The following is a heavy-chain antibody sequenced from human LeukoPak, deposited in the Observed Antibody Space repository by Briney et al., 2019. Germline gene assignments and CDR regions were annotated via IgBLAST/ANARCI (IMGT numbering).Heavy chain of an antibody. Sequence: GGSLRLSCAASGFTFSSYGMHWVRQAPGNGLEWVSYISSSGSTIYYADSVKGRFTISRDNAKNSLYLQMNSLRAEDTAVYYCPSETYYYDSRLWWGQGTLVTVSS. J-gene: IGHJ4*02. CDR3: PSETYYYDSRLW. D-gene: IGHD3-22*01. CDR2: ISSSGSTI. CDR1: GFTFSSYG. V-gene: IGHV3-48*04.